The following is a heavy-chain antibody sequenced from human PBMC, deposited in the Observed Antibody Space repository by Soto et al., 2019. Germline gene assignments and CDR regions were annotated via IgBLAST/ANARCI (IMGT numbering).Heavy chain of an antibody. J-gene: IGHJ4*02. CDR3: ARDDEGGSYCDLGS. D-gene: IGHD3-10*01. Sequence: SVKGRFTISRDNSKNTLYLQMNSLRTEDTAIYYCARDDEGGSYCDLGSWGQGTLVTVSS. V-gene: IGHV3-30*01.